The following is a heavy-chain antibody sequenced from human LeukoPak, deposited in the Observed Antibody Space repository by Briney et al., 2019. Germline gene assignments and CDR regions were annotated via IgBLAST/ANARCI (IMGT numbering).Heavy chain of an antibody. CDR1: GGSMSSYY. J-gene: IGHJ5*01. Sequence: NSSETLSLTCTVSGGSMSSYYWSWIRRLPGKGLEWIGYTYYSGNTNYNPSLKSRVTISVDTSKNQFSLKVSSVTAADTAVYYRARVFHDSSGYPLDSWGQGTLVTVSS. D-gene: IGHD3-22*01. CDR2: TYYSGNT. CDR3: ARVFHDSSGYPLDS. V-gene: IGHV4-59*01.